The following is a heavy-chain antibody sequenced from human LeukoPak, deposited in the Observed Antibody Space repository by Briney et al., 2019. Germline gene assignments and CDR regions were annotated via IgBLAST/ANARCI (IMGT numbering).Heavy chain of an antibody. CDR2: IKQDGSET. J-gene: IGHJ4*02. CDR3: ARGTNWAFDS. D-gene: IGHD7-27*01. V-gene: IGHV3-7*05. CDR1: GFTFSTYW. Sequence: GGSLRLSCAASGFTFSTYWMSWVRQAPGKGLQWVANIKQDGSETYYADSVKGRFTISRDNAKNSLYLQMNSLRAEDTAVYYCARGTNWAFDSWGQGTLVTVSS.